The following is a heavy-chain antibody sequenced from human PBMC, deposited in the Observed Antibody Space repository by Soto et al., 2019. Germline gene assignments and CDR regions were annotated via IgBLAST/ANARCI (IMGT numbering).Heavy chain of an antibody. V-gene: IGHV3-21*01. J-gene: IGHJ4*02. Sequence: GSLRLSCAASGFTFDDYGMSWVRQAPGKGLEWVSSISSSSSYIYYADSVKGRFTISRDNAKNSLYLQMNSLRAEDIAVYYCAREYRYYDSSGYYYDPYWGQGTLVTVSS. CDR3: AREYRYYDSSGYYYDPY. CDR2: ISSSSSYI. D-gene: IGHD3-22*01. CDR1: GFTFDDYG.